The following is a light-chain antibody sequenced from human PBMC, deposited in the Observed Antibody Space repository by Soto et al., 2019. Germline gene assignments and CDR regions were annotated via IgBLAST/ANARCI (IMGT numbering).Light chain of an antibody. CDR3: QQSYITTYT. J-gene: IGKJ2*01. CDR2: AAA. V-gene: IGKV1-39*01. CDR1: QSISVH. Sequence: DIQMTQSPSSLSASVGDTVTITCRASQSISVHLNWYQQKGGKVPKLLIYAAANLYSGVPSRFSGRGSETDFALTISSLQPEDFATYSCQQSYITTYTFGQGTRLEIK.